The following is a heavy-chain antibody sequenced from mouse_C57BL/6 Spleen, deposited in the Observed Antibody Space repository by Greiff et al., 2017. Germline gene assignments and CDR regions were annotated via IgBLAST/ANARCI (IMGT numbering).Heavy chain of an antibody. CDR1: GYTFTDYE. V-gene: IGHV1-15*01. CDR2: IDPETGGT. CDR3: TRREGMDY. Sequence: QVQLQQSGAELVRPGASVTLSCKASGYTFTDYEMHWVKQTPVHGLEWIGSIDPETGGTDYNQKFKGKAILTADKSSSTASMELRSLTSEDSAVYYCTRREGMDYWGQGTSVTVSS. J-gene: IGHJ4*01.